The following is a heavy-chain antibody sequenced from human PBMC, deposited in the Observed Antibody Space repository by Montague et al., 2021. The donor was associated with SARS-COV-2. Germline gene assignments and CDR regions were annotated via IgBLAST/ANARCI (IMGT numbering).Heavy chain of an antibody. CDR2: IYYSGST. Sequence: SETLSLTCAVYGGSFSGYYWSWIRQPPGKGLERIGSIYYSGSTYYNPSLKSRVTISVDTSKNQFSLKLSSVTAADTAVYYCARKEMKYSSVWSTGGNWFDPWGQGTLVTVSS. V-gene: IGHV4-34*01. J-gene: IGHJ5*02. CDR3: ARKEMKYSSVWSTGGNWFDP. D-gene: IGHD6-13*01. CDR1: GGSFSGYY.